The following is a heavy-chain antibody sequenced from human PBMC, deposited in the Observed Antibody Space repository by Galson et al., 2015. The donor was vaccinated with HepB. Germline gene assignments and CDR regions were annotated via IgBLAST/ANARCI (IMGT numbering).Heavy chain of an antibody. V-gene: IGHV3-7*01. CDR2: IKQDGSEK. J-gene: IGHJ3*02. CDR3: ARGGVLLWFMELFTDAFDI. D-gene: IGHD3-10*01. Sequence: SLRLSCAASGFTFSSYWMSWVRQAPGKGLEWVANIKQDGSEKYYVDSVKGRFTISRDNAKNSLYLQMNSLRVEDTAVYYCARGGVLLWFMELFTDAFDIWGQGTMVTVSS. CDR1: GFTFSSYW.